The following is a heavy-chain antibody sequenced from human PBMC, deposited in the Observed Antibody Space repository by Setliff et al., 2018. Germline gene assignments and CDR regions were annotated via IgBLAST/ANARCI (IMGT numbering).Heavy chain of an antibody. D-gene: IGHD2-8*01. CDR3: AKVKKPLIRGSGFDY. CDR1: GYSSTSHY. Sequence: SCKTSGYSSTSHYMHWVRQAPGKGLDWVASVRFDGSYKVYADSVKGRFTISRDNSENTLFLQMTSLRPEDTGIYYCAKVKKPLIRGSGFDYWGRGTLVTVSS. CDR2: VRFDGSYK. V-gene: IGHV3-30*02. J-gene: IGHJ4*02.